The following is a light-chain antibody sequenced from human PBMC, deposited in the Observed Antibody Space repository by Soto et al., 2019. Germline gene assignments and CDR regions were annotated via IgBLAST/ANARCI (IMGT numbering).Light chain of an antibody. V-gene: IGKV1-39*01. Sequence: DIQMTQSPSSLSASVGDRVTITCRASESTSSYFNWYQQKPGKAPKLLIYAASSLQSGVPSRFSGSGAETDFTLTIRSLQPEDSATYYCQQSYSIPFTFGPGTKVDVK. CDR1: ESTSSY. CDR3: QQSYSIPFT. CDR2: AAS. J-gene: IGKJ3*01.